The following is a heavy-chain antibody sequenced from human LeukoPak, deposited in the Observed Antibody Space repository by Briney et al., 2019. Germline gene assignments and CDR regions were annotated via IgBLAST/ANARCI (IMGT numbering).Heavy chain of an antibody. CDR2: IYYSGST. D-gene: IGHD5-18*01. CDR3: ARQALDYSYGYLYYFDY. J-gene: IGHJ4*02. V-gene: IGHV4-39*01. Sequence: SETLSLTCTVSGGSISSSSYYWGWIRQPPGKGVEWIGSIYYSGSTYYNPSLKSRVTISVDTSRNQFSLRLSSVTAADTAVYYCARQALDYSYGYLYYFDYWGQGTLVTVSS. CDR1: GGSISSSSYY.